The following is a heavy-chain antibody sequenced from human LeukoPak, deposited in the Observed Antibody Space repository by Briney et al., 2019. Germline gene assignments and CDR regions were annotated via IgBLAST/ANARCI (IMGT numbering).Heavy chain of an antibody. J-gene: IGHJ4*02. Sequence: GRSLRLSCAASGFTFDDYAMHWVRQAPGKGLEWVSGISWNSGSIGYADSVKGRFTISRDNSKNTLYLQMNSLRAEDTAVYYCAKAFSRGYCSSTSCHLIDYWGQGTLVTVSS. D-gene: IGHD2-2*01. CDR1: GFTFDDYA. CDR3: AKAFSRGYCSSTSCHLIDY. CDR2: ISWNSGSI. V-gene: IGHV3-9*01.